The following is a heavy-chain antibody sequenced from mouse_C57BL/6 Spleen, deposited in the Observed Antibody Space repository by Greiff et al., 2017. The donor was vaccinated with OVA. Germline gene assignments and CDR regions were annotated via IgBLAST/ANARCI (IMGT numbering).Heavy chain of an antibody. V-gene: IGHV2-2*01. D-gene: IGHD1-1*01. CDR3: ARGYGSSYGAWFAY. J-gene: IGHJ3*01. CDR2: IWSGGST. CDR1: GFSLTSYG. Sequence: QVQLKESGPGLVQPSQSLSITCTVSGFSLTSYGVHWVRQSPGKGLEWLGVIWSGGSTDYNAAFISRLSISKDNSKSQVFFKMNSLQADDTAIYYCARGYGSSYGAWFAYWGQGTLVTVSA.